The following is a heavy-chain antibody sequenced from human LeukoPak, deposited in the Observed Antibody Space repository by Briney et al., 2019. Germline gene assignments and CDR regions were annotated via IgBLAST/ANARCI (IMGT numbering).Heavy chain of an antibody. CDR1: GGTFSSYA. Sequence: GSSVKVSCKASGGTFSSYAISWVRQAPGQGLEWMGGIIPIFGTANYAQKFQGRVTITTDESTSTAYMELSSLRSEDTAVYYCARRIAAAGTRNWFGPWGQGTLVTVSS. J-gene: IGHJ5*02. CDR3: ARRIAAAGTRNWFGP. V-gene: IGHV1-69*05. D-gene: IGHD6-13*01. CDR2: IIPIFGTA.